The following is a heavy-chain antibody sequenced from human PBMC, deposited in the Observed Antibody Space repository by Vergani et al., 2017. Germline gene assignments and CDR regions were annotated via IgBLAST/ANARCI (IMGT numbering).Heavy chain of an antibody. CDR3: TRHVPCGDGACLHFDH. J-gene: IGHJ4*02. Sequence: EVMLVQSGAELKKPGESLKISCKYSDSSFISNEIACVRQMSGKGLQWMGNINPIDSKIAYSPSFQVQAIMSLDKSITTAYLQWRSLKASDTAIYYCTRHVPCGDGACLHFDHWGQGTQVTVSS. D-gene: IGHD2-21*01. CDR1: DSSFISNE. V-gene: IGHV5-51*01. CDR2: INPIDSKI.